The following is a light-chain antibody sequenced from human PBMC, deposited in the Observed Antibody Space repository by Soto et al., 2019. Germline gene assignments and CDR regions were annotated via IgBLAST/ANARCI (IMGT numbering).Light chain of an antibody. J-gene: IGKJ5*01. CDR3: HQRSSWPIT. V-gene: IGKV3-11*01. CDR1: QSVSNY. CDR2: DAF. Sequence: EIVLTQSPATLSLSPGERATLSCRASQSVSNYLAWYQEKPGQAPRLLIYDAFNRATGNPARFSGSGSGTDFTLTISSLEPEDFAVYYCHQRSSWPITFGQGTRLEIK.